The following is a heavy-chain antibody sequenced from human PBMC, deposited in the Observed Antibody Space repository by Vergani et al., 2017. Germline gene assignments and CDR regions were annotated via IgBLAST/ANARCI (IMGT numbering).Heavy chain of an antibody. Sequence: EVQLVESGGGLVQPGGSLRLSCAASGFTFSSYEMNWVRQAPGKGLEWVSYISSSGSTIYYADSVKGRFTISRDNAKNSLYLQMNSLRAEDTAVYYCARVTRRYSGYDYYYYYYGMDVWGQGTTVTVSS. V-gene: IGHV3-48*03. CDR3: ARVTRRYSGYDYYYYYYGMDV. CDR1: GFTFSSYE. D-gene: IGHD5-12*01. CDR2: ISSSGSTI. J-gene: IGHJ6*02.